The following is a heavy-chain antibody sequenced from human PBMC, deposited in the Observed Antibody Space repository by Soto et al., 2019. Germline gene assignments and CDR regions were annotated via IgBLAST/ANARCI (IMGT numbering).Heavy chain of an antibody. D-gene: IGHD2-15*01. CDR3: AKSRGGTANGMDV. CDR2: ISWNSGTI. J-gene: IGHJ6*02. CDR1: GFTFDEYG. V-gene: IGHV3-9*01. Sequence: EVQLVESGGGLVQPGRSLRLSCAASGFTFDEYGMHWVQQAPGKGLEWVSGISWNSGTIGYADSVKGRFTISRDNXKNSLYLQMNSLRDEDTAFYYCAKSRGGTANGMDVWGQGTTVTVSS.